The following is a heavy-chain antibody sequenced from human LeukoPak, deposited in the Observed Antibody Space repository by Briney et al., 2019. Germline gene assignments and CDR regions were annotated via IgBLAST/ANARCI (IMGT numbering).Heavy chain of an antibody. D-gene: IGHD2-15*01. V-gene: IGHV3-23*01. J-gene: IGHJ4*02. Sequence: GGSLKLSCAASGFTFSSKDMYWVRQAPGKGLEWVSAITGGGEGTDYTVSVKGRFTISRDNSGNTVYLQMNSLRAEDTAIYYCASRDPCSGATCFGLAYWGQGTLVTVSS. CDR2: ITGGGEGT. CDR3: ASRDPCSGATCFGLAY. CDR1: GFTFSSKD.